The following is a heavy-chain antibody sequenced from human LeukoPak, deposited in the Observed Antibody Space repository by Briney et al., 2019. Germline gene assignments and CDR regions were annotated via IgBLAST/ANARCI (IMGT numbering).Heavy chain of an antibody. J-gene: IGHJ4*02. Sequence: GGSLRLSCAASGFTFSNYAMSWVRQAPGKGLEWVSLISGSGGSSYFADSVKGRFTVSRDNSKDTLYLQMNSLRAEDTAVYYCAKNSVRSGYYYGYWGQGTLVTVSS. V-gene: IGHV3-23*01. CDR3: AKNSVRSGYYYGY. CDR2: ISGSGGSS. D-gene: IGHD3-22*01. CDR1: GFTFSNYA.